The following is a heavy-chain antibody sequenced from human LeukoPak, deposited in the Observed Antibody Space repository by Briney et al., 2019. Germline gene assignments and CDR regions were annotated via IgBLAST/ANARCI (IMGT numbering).Heavy chain of an antibody. CDR3: ASPLEVPAASKWGENWFDP. CDR1: GGTFSSYA. V-gene: IGHV1-69*04. CDR2: IIPILGIG. J-gene: IGHJ5*02. Sequence: ASVKVSCKASGGTFSSYAISWVRQAPGQGLEWMGRIIPILGIGNYAQKFQGRVTITADKSTSTAYMELSSLRSEDTAVYYCASPLEVPAASKWGENWFDPWGQGTLVTVSS. D-gene: IGHD2-2*01.